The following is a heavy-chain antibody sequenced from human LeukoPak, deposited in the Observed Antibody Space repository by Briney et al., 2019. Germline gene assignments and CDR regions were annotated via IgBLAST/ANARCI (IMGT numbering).Heavy chain of an antibody. CDR2: ISAYNGNT. Sequence: GASVKVSCKASGYTFTSYGISWVRQAPGQGLEWMGWISAYNGNTNYAQKLQGRVTMTTDTSTSTAYMALSSLRSEDTAVYYCARDRQTFYDYVGGNYRFYVDYWGQGTLVTVSS. V-gene: IGHV1-18*01. CDR1: GYTFTSYG. D-gene: IGHD3-16*02. CDR3: ARDRQTFYDYVGGNYRFYVDY. J-gene: IGHJ4*02.